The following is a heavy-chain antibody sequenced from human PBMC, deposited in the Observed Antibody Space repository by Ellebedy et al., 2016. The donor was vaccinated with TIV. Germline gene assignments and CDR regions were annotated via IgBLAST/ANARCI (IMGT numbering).Heavy chain of an antibody. V-gene: IGHV4-59*08. CDR1: GGSVSSYY. D-gene: IGHD4-23*01. Sequence: MPSETLSLTCTVSGGSVSSYYWSWIRQPPGKGLEWIGYIYYSGSTNYNPSLKSRVTISVDTSKNQFSLKLSSVTAADTAVYYCARHWVEDGGNYPFDSWGQGTLVTVSS. CDR3: ARHWVEDGGNYPFDS. J-gene: IGHJ4*02. CDR2: IYYSGST.